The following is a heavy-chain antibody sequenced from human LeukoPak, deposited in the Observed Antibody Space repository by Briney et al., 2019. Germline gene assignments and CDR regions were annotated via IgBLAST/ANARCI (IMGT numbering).Heavy chain of an antibody. CDR2: TKEDGSET. Sequence: GGSLRLSCAASGFTFSNYWMHWVRQAPGKGLEWVANTKEDGSETYYVDFVKGRFTISRDNANNSLYLQMNSLRAEDTAVYYCARDFTPLIQLWPRSLDYNYGMDVWGQGTTVTVSS. CDR1: GFTFSNYW. J-gene: IGHJ6*02. CDR3: ARDFTPLIQLWPRSLDYNYGMDV. D-gene: IGHD5-18*01. V-gene: IGHV3-7*01.